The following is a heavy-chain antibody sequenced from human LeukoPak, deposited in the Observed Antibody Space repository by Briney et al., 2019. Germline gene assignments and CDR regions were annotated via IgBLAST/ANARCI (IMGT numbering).Heavy chain of an antibody. CDR3: ARDSRGSYDWFDP. Sequence: PSETLSLTCTVSGYSISSGYYWGWIRQPPGRGLEWIASIHYSGSTYYNPSLKSRIAISMDTSRSQFSLKLSSVTAADTAVYSCARDSRGSYDWFDPWGQGTLVTVSS. D-gene: IGHD1-26*01. CDR2: IHYSGST. CDR1: GYSISSGYY. V-gene: IGHV4-38-2*02. J-gene: IGHJ5*02.